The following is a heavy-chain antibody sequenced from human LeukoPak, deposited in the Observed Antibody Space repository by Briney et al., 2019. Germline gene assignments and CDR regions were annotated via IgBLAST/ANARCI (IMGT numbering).Heavy chain of an antibody. CDR2: ISYDGSNK. CDR3: AKTEYGDYAQGAFDI. D-gene: IGHD4-17*01. Sequence: GGSLRLSCAASGFTFSSYGMHWVRQAPGKGLEWVAVISYDGSNKYYADSVKGRFTISRDNSKNTLYLQMNSLRAEDTAVYYCAKTEYGDYAQGAFDIWGQGTMVTVSS. CDR1: GFTFSSYG. V-gene: IGHV3-30*18. J-gene: IGHJ3*02.